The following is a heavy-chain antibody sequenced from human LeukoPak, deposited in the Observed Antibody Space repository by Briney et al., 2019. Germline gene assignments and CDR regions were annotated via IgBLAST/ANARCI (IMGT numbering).Heavy chain of an antibody. J-gene: IGHJ4*02. V-gene: IGHV5-51*01. CDR3: ARHESSWATVLPEDY. CDR2: IYPGDSDT. D-gene: IGHD4-17*01. Sequence: GESLKISCKGSGYSFSNYWIGWVRQMPGKGLEWMGIIYPGDSDTRYSPSFQGQVTISVDESINTAYLQWSSLEASDTAMYYCARHESSWATVLPEDYWGQGTLVTVSS. CDR1: GYSFSNYW.